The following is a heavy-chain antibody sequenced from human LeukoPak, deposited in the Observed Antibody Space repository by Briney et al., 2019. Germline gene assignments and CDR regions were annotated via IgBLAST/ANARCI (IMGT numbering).Heavy chain of an antibody. CDR1: GGTFSSYA. J-gene: IGHJ4*01. D-gene: IGHD3-22*01. CDR3: ARARGLYYYDSSGYSYFDY. CDR2: IIPIFGTA. Sequence: SVKVSCKASGGTFSSYAMSWVRQAPGPGLEWMGGIIPIFGTANYAQKFQGRVTITTDESTSTAYLELSSLRSEDTAVYYCARARGLYYYDSSGYSYFDYWGQGTLVTVSS. V-gene: IGHV1-69*05.